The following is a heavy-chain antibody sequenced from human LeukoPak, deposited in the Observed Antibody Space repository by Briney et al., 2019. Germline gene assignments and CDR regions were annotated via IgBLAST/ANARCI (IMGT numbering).Heavy chain of an antibody. CDR2: ISGSGGST. Sequence: GGSLRLSCAASGFTFSSYAMSWVRQAPGKGLEWVSAISGSGGSTYYAVSVKGRFTISRDNSKNTLYLQMNSLRAEDTAVYYCAKDGSSWYLFDYWGQGTLVTVSS. CDR3: AKDGSSWYLFDY. D-gene: IGHD6-13*01. CDR1: GFTFSSYA. V-gene: IGHV3-23*01. J-gene: IGHJ4*02.